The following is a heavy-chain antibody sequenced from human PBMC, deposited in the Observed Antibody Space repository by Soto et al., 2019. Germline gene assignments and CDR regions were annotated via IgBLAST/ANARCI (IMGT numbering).Heavy chain of an antibody. J-gene: IGHJ4*02. Sequence: PGGSLRLSCATSGFPFSSYGMNWVRQAPGKGLEWVSSISGSGNYIYYADSVKGRFTISRDNAKNSLYLQMNSLRAEDTAVYYCANGYGSTIWGQGTLVTVSS. CDR2: ISGSGNYI. CDR3: ANGYGSTI. V-gene: IGHV3-21*01. CDR1: GFPFSSYG. D-gene: IGHD3-10*01.